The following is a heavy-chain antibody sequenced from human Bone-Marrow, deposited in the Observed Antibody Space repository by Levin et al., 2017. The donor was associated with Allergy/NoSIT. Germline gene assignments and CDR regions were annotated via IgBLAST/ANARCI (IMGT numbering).Heavy chain of an antibody. Sequence: PSETLSLTCAVSESSIRSDYYWAWIRQAPGRGLEWVGTSYHTGTTYYTPSLKSRVTISIDTSKNQFSLKVTSVTAADTAVYYCAREVIAARYFDFWGQGALVTVSS. V-gene: IGHV4-38-2*02. CDR3: AREVIAARYFDF. CDR1: ESSIRSDYY. J-gene: IGHJ4*02. CDR2: SYHTGTT. D-gene: IGHD6-6*01.